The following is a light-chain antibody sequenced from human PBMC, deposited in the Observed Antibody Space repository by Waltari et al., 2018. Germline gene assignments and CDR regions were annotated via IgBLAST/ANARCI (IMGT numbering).Light chain of an antibody. CDR2: GAS. Sequence: EVVLTQSPRTLSLSPGERATLSCWTSQSVGRTFAWYQQKPGQPPRLLIYGASIRATGIPDRFSGSGSGTDFSINISRLETEEFAVYYCQYYVRLPVTFGQGTKVEI. CDR1: QSVGRT. V-gene: IGKV3-20*01. CDR3: QYYVRLPVT. J-gene: IGKJ1*01.